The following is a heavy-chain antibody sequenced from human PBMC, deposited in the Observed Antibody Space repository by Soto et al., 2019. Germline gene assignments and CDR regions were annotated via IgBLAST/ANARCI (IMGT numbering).Heavy chain of an antibody. V-gene: IGHV3-30*18. D-gene: IGHD4-17*01. CDR2: ISYDGSNK. Sequence: PRGSLILSSAASGFTFSSYGMHWVRQAPGKGLEWVAVISYDGSNKYYADSVKGRFTISRDNSKNTLYLQMNSLRAEDTAVYYCAKDFGDETGGYYYGMDVWGQGTTVTVSS. CDR1: GFTFSSYG. CDR3: AKDFGDETGGYYYGMDV. J-gene: IGHJ6*02.